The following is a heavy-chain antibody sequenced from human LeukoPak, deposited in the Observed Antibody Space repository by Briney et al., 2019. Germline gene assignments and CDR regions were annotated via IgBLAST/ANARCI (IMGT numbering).Heavy chain of an antibody. CDR2: IYTSGNT. D-gene: IGHD3-3*01. J-gene: IGHJ4*02. V-gene: IGHV4-4*07. CDR1: GGSIRSYH. CDR3: ARAHYDTWNGYYYFDY. Sequence: SETLSPTCTVSGGSIRSYHWSWIRQPAGKGLEWVGLIYTSGNTKYNSSLKSRVSMSVDTSKNQFSLKLRSVTAADTAVYYCARAHYDTWNGYYYFDYWGRGTLVTVS.